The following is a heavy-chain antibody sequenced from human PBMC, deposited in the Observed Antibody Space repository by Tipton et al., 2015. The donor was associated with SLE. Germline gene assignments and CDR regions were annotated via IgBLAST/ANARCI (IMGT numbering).Heavy chain of an antibody. CDR1: GGSFSGYY. CDR3: ASLRTEYYYGSRADC. CDR2: INHSGST. Sequence: TLSLTCAVYGGSFSGYYWSWIRQPPGKGLEWIGEINHSGSTNYNPSLKSRVTISVDPSKNQFSLKLSSVTAADTAVYYCASLRTEYYYGSRADCWGQGTLVTVSS. J-gene: IGHJ4*02. V-gene: IGHV4-34*01. D-gene: IGHD3-10*01.